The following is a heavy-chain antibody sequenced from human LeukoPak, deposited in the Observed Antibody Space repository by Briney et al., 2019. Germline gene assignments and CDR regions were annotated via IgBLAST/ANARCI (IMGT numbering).Heavy chain of an antibody. Sequence: RGSLRLSCAASGFTFSSSSVHWVRQAPGKGLQWVALISSDGSKTYYADSVKGRFTISRDNSKNTLYLQMDSLRGEDTAVYYCAKDYHWLVDYWGQGTLVTVSS. D-gene: IGHD1-1*01. CDR1: GFTFSSSS. V-gene: IGHV3-30-3*01. CDR3: AKDYHWLVDY. J-gene: IGHJ4*02. CDR2: ISSDGSKT.